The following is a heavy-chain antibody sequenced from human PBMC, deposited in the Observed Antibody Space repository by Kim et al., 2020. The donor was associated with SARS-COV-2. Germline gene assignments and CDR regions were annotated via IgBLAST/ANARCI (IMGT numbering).Heavy chain of an antibody. CDR1: GGSFSGYY. V-gene: IGHV4-34*01. J-gene: IGHJ6*04. CDR3: ARGGVVAAPSARYCYYYYGMDG. Sequence: SETLSLTCAVYGGSFSGYYWSWIRQPPGKGLEWIGEINHSGSTNYNPSLKSRVTISVDTSKNQFSLKLSSVTAADPAVYYCARGGVVAAPSARYCYYYYGMDGWGGGTTAAGSS. CDR2: INHSGST. D-gene: IGHD2-15*01.